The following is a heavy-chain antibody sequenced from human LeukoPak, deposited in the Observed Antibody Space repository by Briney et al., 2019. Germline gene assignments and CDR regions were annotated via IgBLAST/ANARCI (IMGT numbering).Heavy chain of an antibody. CDR2: IRFGGSYD. CDR1: GFTFSSYG. CDR3: ARDPAHCSYDACNLRPDS. V-gene: IGHV3-30*02. D-gene: IGHD2-15*01. J-gene: IGHJ4*02. Sequence: GGSLRLSCVASGFTFSSYGMHWVRQAPGKGLEWVAFIRFGGSYDYYADSVKGRFTISRDDPKNTLYLQMNSLRAEDTAVYYCARDPAHCSYDACNLRPDSWGQGTLVPASS.